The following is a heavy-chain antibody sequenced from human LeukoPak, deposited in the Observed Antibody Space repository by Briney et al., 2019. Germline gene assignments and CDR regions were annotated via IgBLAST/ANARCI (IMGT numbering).Heavy chain of an antibody. CDR3: ARVVLLWFGERGYMDV. CDR1: GFTFSSYG. Sequence: PGGSLRLSCAASGFTFSSYGMHWVRQAPGRGLEWVAVISYDGSNKYYADSVKGRFTISRDNSKNTLYLQMNSLRAEDTALYYCARVVLLWFGERGYMDVWGKGTTVTVSS. V-gene: IGHV3-30*03. D-gene: IGHD3-10*01. CDR2: ISYDGSNK. J-gene: IGHJ6*03.